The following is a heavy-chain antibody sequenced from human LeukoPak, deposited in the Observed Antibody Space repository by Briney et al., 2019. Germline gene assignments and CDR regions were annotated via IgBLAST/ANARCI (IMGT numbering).Heavy chain of an antibody. Sequence: KESGPTLVKPTQTLTLTCTFSGFSLSTSGVGVGWIRQPPGKALEWLALIYWNDDKRYSPSLKSRLTITKDTSKNQVVLTMTNMDPVDTATYYCARTIDPGIAVAGTSCGMDVWGQGTTVTVSS. CDR2: IYWNDDK. D-gene: IGHD6-19*01. J-gene: IGHJ6*02. V-gene: IGHV2-5*01. CDR3: ARTIDPGIAVAGTSCGMDV. CDR1: GFSLSTSGVG.